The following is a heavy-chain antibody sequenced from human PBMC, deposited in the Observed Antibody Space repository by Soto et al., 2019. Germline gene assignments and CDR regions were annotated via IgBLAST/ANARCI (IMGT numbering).Heavy chain of an antibody. Sequence: EVQLVESGGGLVQPGGSLRLPCAASGFTFSSYWMHWVRQAPGKGLVWVSRINSDGSSISYADSVKGRFTISRDNAKNTLYLQMNSLRAEDTAVYYCVRTSLVVAAATREDYWGQGTLVTVSS. CDR2: INSDGSSI. J-gene: IGHJ4*02. CDR3: VRTSLVVAAATREDY. CDR1: GFTFSSYW. V-gene: IGHV3-74*01. D-gene: IGHD2-15*01.